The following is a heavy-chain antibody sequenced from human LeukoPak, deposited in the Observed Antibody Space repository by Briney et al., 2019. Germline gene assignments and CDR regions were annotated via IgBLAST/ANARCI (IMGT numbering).Heavy chain of an antibody. J-gene: IGHJ4*02. Sequence: SETLSLTCTVSGDSISTSNSYWGWIRQPPGKGLEWIGSIYYSGNTYYNASLKSRVTISVDTSKNQFSLKMTSMTAADTAIYYCWLEKVVAAYFDSWGQGTLVTVSS. V-gene: IGHV4-39*07. CDR2: IYYSGNT. CDR3: WLEKVVAAYFDS. D-gene: IGHD2-15*01. CDR1: GDSISTSNSY.